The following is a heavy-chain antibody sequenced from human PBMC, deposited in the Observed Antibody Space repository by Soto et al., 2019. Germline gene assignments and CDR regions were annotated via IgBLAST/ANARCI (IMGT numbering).Heavy chain of an antibody. Sequence: SETLSLTCTVSDGSVSSGNYYWTWIRQPPGKGLEWIGYIYSSGTTLYNPSLKSRVSISVDRSMNQFSLKLSSVTAADTAVYYCARDSLALFDSWGQGTVVTVSS. V-gene: IGHV4-61*01. CDR2: IYSSGTT. CDR1: DGSVSSGNYY. J-gene: IGHJ4*02. CDR3: ARDSLALFDS. D-gene: IGHD5-12*01.